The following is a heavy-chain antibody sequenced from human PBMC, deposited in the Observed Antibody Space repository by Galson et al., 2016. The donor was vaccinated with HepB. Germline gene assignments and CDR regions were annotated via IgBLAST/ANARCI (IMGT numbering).Heavy chain of an antibody. CDR1: AFTFSSYA. J-gene: IGHJ4*02. Sequence: SLRLSCAASAFTFSSYAMHWVRQAPGKGLEWVAVISYDGSYESYAGAVKGRFTISRDNFKNTLYLHLNSLRAEETAVYYCARAVHGSGSYWDKWGQGTLVAVSS. V-gene: IGHV3-30*04. CDR2: ISYDGSYE. CDR3: ARAVHGSGSYWDK. D-gene: IGHD3-10*01.